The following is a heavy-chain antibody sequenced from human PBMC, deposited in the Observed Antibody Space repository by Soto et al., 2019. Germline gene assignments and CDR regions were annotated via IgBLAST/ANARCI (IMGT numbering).Heavy chain of an antibody. J-gene: IGHJ4*01. CDR2: IYYHGNT. D-gene: IGHD6-19*01. CDR1: GVPITSRTYS. V-gene: IGHV4-39*01. Sequence: SETLSLTYAVSGVPITSRTYSWGWIRQPPGKTLEWIGTIYYHGNTYSNPSLKSRVTISVDTSNNQLSLKLRSVTAADTAVYYCARHDGFSSGWIFDYWGHRTLVTVS. CDR3: ARHDGFSSGWIFDY.